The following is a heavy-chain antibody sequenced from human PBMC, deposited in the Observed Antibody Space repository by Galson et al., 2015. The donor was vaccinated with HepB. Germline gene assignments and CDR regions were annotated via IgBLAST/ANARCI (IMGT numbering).Heavy chain of an antibody. D-gene: IGHD2-2*01. V-gene: IGHV5-51*01. CDR2: IYPGDSDT. Sequence: QSGAEVKKPGESLKISCKGSGYSFTSYWIGWVRQMPGKGLEWMGIIYPGDSDTRYSPSFQGQITISADKSISTAYLQWSGLKASDTAMYYCARHGRDIVVVPAALRHYYYMDVWGKGTTVTVSS. CDR1: GYSFTSYW. J-gene: IGHJ6*03. CDR3: ARHGRDIVVVPAALRHYYYMDV.